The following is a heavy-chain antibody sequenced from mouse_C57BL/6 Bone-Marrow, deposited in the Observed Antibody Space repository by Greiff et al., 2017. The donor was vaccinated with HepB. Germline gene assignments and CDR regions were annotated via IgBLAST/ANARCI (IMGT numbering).Heavy chain of an antibody. J-gene: IGHJ3*01. Sequence: EVKLQESGGGLVKPGGSLKLSCAASGFTFSSYTMSWVRQTPEKRLEWVATISGGGGNTYYPDSVKGRFTISRDNAKNTLYLQMSSLRSEDTALYYCARGGIYDGYSFAYWGQGTLVTVSA. CDR2: ISGGGGNT. D-gene: IGHD2-3*01. CDR3: ARGGIYDGYSFAY. V-gene: IGHV5-9*01. CDR1: GFTFSSYT.